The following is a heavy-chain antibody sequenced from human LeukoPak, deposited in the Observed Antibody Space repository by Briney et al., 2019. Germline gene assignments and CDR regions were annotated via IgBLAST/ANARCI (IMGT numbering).Heavy chain of an antibody. Sequence: GGSLRLSCVVSGFTFTNFGMSWVRQAPGKGLEWVAVISYDGSNKYYTDSVKGRFTISRDNSKNTLYLQMNSLRAEDTAVYYCARVVYSSTWYVSAFDIWGQGTMVTVSS. J-gene: IGHJ3*02. D-gene: IGHD6-13*01. V-gene: IGHV3-30*03. CDR1: GFTFTNFG. CDR3: ARVVYSSTWYVSAFDI. CDR2: ISYDGSNK.